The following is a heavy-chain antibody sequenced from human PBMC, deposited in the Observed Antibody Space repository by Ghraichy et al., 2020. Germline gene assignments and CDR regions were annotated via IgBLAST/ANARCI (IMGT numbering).Heavy chain of an antibody. Sequence: SETLSLTCSVSGGSISGYYWSWIRQPPGRGLEWIGYIYYDGNTNYSPSLKSRVTISLDTYKTQFSLKLSSVTAADTAVYYCARDKLLFSNRKYYYYGLDVWGHGTTAAVSS. CDR2: IYYDGNT. CDR3: ARDKLLFSNRKYYYYGLDV. V-gene: IGHV4-59*01. CDR1: GGSISGYY. D-gene: IGHD1-14*01. J-gene: IGHJ6*02.